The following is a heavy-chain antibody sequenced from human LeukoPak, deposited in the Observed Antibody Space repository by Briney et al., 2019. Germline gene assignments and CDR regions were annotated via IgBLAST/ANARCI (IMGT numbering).Heavy chain of an antibody. V-gene: IGHV4-59*12. CDR3: ARDSPYCGGDCSEYFQH. CDR1: GGSISSYY. J-gene: IGHJ1*01. CDR2: IDYSGYT. D-gene: IGHD2-21*02. Sequence: SETLSLTCTVSGGSISSYYWSWIRQPPGKGLEWIGYIDYSGYTNYNPSLKSRVTISVDTSKNQFSLKLSSVTAADTAVYYCARDSPYCGGDCSEYFQHWGQGTLVTVSS.